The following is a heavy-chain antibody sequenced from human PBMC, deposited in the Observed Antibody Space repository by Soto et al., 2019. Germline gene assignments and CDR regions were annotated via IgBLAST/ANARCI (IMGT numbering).Heavy chain of an antibody. J-gene: IGHJ4*02. CDR1: GFTFSSYG. D-gene: IGHD6-13*01. V-gene: IGHV3-30*18. Sequence: PGGSLRLSCAASGFTFSSYGMHWVRQAPGKGLEWVAVISYDGSNKYYADSVKGRFTISRDNSKNTLYLQMNSLRAEDTAVYYCAKDGQQLLSWAFDYWGQGTLVTVSS. CDR3: AKDGQQLLSWAFDY. CDR2: ISYDGSNK.